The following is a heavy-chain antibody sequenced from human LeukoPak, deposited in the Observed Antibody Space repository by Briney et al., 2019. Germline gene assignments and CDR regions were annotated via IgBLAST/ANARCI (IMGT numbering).Heavy chain of an antibody. CDR3: ARVPKLTAGYYYYMDV. J-gene: IGHJ6*03. D-gene: IGHD1-14*01. V-gene: IGHV3-48*01. CDR1: GFTFSSYS. CDR2: ISSSSTI. Sequence: PGGSLRLSCAASGFTFSSYSMNWVRQAPGKGLEWVSYISSSSTIYYADSVKGRFTISRDNAKNSLYLQMNSLRAEDTAVYYCARVPKLTAGYYYYMDVWGKGTTVTVSS.